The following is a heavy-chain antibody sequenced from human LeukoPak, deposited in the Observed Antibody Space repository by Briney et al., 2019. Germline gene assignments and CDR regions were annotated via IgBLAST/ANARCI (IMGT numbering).Heavy chain of an antibody. CDR2: ISSSSLYI. D-gene: IGHD5-24*01. Sequence: GGSLRLSCATSGFTFSSYSMNWVRQAPGKALEWVSSISSSSLYIYYADSVRGRFTISRDNAKNSLYLQMNSLRAEDTAVYYCAREGYSPRDGYNFNFDYWGQGTLVTVSS. J-gene: IGHJ4*02. CDR3: AREGYSPRDGYNFNFDY. V-gene: IGHV3-21*01. CDR1: GFTFSSYS.